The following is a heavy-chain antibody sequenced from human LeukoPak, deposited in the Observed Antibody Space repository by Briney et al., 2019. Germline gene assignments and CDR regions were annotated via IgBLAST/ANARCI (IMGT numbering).Heavy chain of an antibody. CDR1: GYSISSGYS. CDR3: ARVDSRWFDP. D-gene: IGHD4-11*01. CDR2: IYHSGST. V-gene: IGHV4-38-2*01. J-gene: IGHJ5*02. Sequence: SETLSLACAVSGYSISSGYSWGWIRQPPGKGLGGIGSIYHSGSTYYKPSLKGRVTLSGDTSKHPFSLKLRSVTGAHTGVYYCARVDSRWFDPWGQGTLVTVSS.